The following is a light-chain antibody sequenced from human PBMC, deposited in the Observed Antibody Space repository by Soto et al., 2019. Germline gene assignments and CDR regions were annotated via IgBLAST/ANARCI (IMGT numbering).Light chain of an antibody. J-gene: IGKJ3*01. CDR1: QSVSSY. Sequence: EIVLTQSPATLSLSPGERATLSCRASQSVSSYLAWYQQKPGQAPRLLIYDASNRATGIPARFSGSGSGTDFTLTISILEPEDFAVYYCQQRSNWPPDFTFGPGTKVDIK. CDR3: QQRSNWPPDFT. CDR2: DAS. V-gene: IGKV3-11*01.